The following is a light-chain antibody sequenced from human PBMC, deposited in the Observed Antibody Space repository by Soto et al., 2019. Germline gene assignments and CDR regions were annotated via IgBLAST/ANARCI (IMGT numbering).Light chain of an antibody. V-gene: IGKV1-5*03. CDR3: QQYNSYSWT. Sequence: DIQMTQSPSTLSASVGDRVTITCRASQSLNNWLAWYQQKPGNAPKLLIYKVSNLESGVPSRFSGSGCWTEVTLTISSLQPDDFATYYCQQYNSYSWTFGQGTKVEIK. J-gene: IGKJ1*01. CDR1: QSLNNW. CDR2: KVS.